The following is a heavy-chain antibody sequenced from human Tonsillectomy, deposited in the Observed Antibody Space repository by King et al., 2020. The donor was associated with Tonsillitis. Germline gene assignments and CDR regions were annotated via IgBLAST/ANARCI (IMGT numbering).Heavy chain of an antibody. J-gene: IGHJ6*02. D-gene: IGHD2-15*01. Sequence: DVQLVQSGAEVKKPGESLKISCKGSGYSFSSYWIAWVRQMPGKGLEWMGIIYPGDSDTRYSPSFQGQVTISVDKTLSTAYLQWSSLKTSDTAMYYCASAVVVAAPSYAYYYFGMDVWGQGTTVTVSS. CDR1: GYSFSSYW. CDR3: ASAVVVAAPSYAYYYFGMDV. CDR2: IYPGDSDT. V-gene: IGHV5-51*01.